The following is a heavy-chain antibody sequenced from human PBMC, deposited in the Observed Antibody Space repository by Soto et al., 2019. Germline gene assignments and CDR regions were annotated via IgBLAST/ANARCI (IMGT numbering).Heavy chain of an antibody. Sequence: SETLSLTCTVSGGSISSGGYYWSWIRQHPGKGLEWIGYIYYSGSTYYNPSLKSRVTISVDTSKNQFSLKLSSVTAADTAVYYCARDHFSGYDNWGQGTLVTVSS. CDR3: ARDHFSGYDN. J-gene: IGHJ4*02. D-gene: IGHD5-12*01. V-gene: IGHV4-31*03. CDR1: GGSISSGGYY. CDR2: IYYSGST.